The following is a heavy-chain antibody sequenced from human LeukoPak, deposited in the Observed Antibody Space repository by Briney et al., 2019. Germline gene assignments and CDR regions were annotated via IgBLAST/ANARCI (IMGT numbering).Heavy chain of an antibody. CDR1: GGSLSGYY. D-gene: IGHD6-13*01. Sequence: SETLSLTCAVSGGSLSGYYWTWIRQPPGKGLEWIGEINHSGSTNYNPSLKSRVTISVDTSRKQFFLRLSSVTAADTAVYYCARPAAAGNYYYYMDVWGKGTTVTVSS. CDR3: ARPAAAGNYYYYMDV. V-gene: IGHV4-34*01. J-gene: IGHJ6*03. CDR2: INHSGST.